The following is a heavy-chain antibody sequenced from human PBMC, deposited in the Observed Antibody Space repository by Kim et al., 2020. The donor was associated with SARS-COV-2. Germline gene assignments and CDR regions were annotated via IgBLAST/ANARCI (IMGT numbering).Heavy chain of an antibody. Sequence: DSVKGRFTISRDNAENSLYMRMNSLRPEDTAFYYCAKDKSETYYYFYYMDGWGRGTTVTVSS. J-gene: IGHJ6*03. CDR3: AKDKSETYYYFYYMDG. V-gene: IGHV3-9*01.